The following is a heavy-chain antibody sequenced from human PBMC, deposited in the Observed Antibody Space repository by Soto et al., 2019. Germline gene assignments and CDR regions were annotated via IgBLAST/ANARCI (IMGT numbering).Heavy chain of an antibody. V-gene: IGHV3-33*01. Sequence: GGSLRLSCAASGFTFSSYGMHWVRQAPGKGLEWVAVIWYDGSNKYYADSVKGRFTISRDNSKNTLYLQMNSLRAEDTALYHCAREPQQQLVVNWFDPWGQGTLVTVSS. CDR3: AREPQQQLVVNWFDP. D-gene: IGHD6-13*01. CDR1: GFTFSSYG. J-gene: IGHJ5*02. CDR2: IWYDGSNK.